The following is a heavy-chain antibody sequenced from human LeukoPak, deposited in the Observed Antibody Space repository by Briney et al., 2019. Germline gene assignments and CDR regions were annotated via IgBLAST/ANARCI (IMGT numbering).Heavy chain of an antibody. J-gene: IGHJ4*02. CDR2: ISTSSSYI. CDR3: ARNRGDPSYFDY. V-gene: IGHV3-21*01. D-gene: IGHD4-17*01. CDR1: GFTFNGYS. Sequence: TGGSLRLSCTASGFTFNGYSMNWVRQAPGKGPEWVSSISTSSSYIYYADSVKGRFTISRNNPKNSLYLQMNSLRAEDTAVYYCARNRGDPSYFDYWGQGTLVTVSS.